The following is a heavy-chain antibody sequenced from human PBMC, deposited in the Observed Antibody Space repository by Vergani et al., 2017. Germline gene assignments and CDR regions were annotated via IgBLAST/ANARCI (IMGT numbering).Heavy chain of an antibody. Sequence: EVQLVESGGGLVQPGGSLRLSCAASGFNFSSYSMNWVRQAPGKGLEWVSYISSSSSTIYYADSVKGRFTISRDNAKNSLYLQMNSLRAEDTAVYYCAREGWDYYGSGSSPDYWGQGTLVTVSS. CDR1: GFNFSSYS. CDR2: ISSSSSTI. V-gene: IGHV3-48*01. D-gene: IGHD3-10*01. CDR3: AREGWDYYGSGSSPDY. J-gene: IGHJ4*02.